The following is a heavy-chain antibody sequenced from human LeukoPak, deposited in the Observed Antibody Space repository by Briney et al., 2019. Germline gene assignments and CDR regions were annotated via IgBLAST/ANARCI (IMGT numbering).Heavy chain of an antibody. V-gene: IGHV4-38-2*01. CDR2: IYHSGST. Sequence: SETLSLTCAVSGYSISSGYYWGWIRQPPGKGLEWIGSIYHSGSTYYNPSLKSRVTISVDTSKNQFSLKLSSVTAADTAVYYCARPIASGGSYLALDYWGQGTLVTVSS. CDR3: ARPIASGGSYLALDY. J-gene: IGHJ4*02. CDR1: GYSISSGYY. D-gene: IGHD1-26*01.